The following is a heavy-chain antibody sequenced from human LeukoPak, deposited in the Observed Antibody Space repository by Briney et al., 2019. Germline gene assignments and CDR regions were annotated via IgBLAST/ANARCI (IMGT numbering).Heavy chain of an antibody. CDR3: ARETNIGYPGE. CDR1: GYTFTSYD. J-gene: IGHJ4*02. V-gene: IGHV1-8*01. Sequence: ASVKVSYKASGYTFTSYDINWVRQATGQGLEWMGWMTPNSGNTGYAQKFQGRVTMTRDTSISTAYMELSSLTSADTAVYYCARETNIGYPGEWGQGTLVTVSS. CDR2: MTPNSGNT. D-gene: IGHD2/OR15-2a*01.